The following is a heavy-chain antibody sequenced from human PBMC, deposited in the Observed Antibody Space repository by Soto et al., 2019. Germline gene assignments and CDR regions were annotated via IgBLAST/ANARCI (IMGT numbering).Heavy chain of an antibody. CDR1: GFTFDDYA. CDR3: AKEGGSGKDGIDV. CDR2: ISWNSGSI. V-gene: IGHV3-9*01. Sequence: EVQLVESGGGLVQPGRSLRLSCAASGFTFDDYAMHWVRQAPGKGLEWVSGISWNSGSIGYADSVKGRFTISRDNAKNSLYLQMNSLRAEDTALYYCAKEGGSGKDGIDVWGQGTTVTVSS. J-gene: IGHJ6*02. D-gene: IGHD3-10*01.